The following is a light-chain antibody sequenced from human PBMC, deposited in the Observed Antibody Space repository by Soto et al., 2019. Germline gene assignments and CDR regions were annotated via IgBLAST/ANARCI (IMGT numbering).Light chain of an antibody. CDR2: KAS. CDR1: QGISSW. Sequence: IQMTQSPFSVSASVGDRVTITCWASQGISSWLAWYQQKPGKSPSLLIYKASNLQTGVPSRFSGSGSGTDFTLTISSLQPEDFATYYCQQTSSFPLTFGGGTKVESK. J-gene: IGKJ4*01. CDR3: QQTSSFPLT. V-gene: IGKV1-12*01.